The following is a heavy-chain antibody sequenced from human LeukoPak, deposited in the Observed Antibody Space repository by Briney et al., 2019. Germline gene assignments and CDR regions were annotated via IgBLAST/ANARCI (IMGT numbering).Heavy chain of an antibody. CDR3: ARASHYDILTGYYNVNWFDP. V-gene: IGHV3-48*04. CDR1: GFTFSSYS. J-gene: IGHJ5*02. D-gene: IGHD3-9*01. CDR2: ISSSSSTI. Sequence: GGSLRLSCAASGFTFSSYSMNWVRQAPGKGLEWVSYISSSSSTIYYADSVKGRFTISRDNAKNSLYLQMNSLRAEDTAVYYCARASHYDILTGYYNVNWFDPWGQGTLVTVSS.